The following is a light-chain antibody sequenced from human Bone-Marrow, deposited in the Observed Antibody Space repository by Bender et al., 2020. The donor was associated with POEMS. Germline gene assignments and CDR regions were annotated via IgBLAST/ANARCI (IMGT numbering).Light chain of an antibody. CDR2: GKN. Sequence: SSELTQDPAVSVALGQTVRIPCQGDSLRSYYASWYQQKPGQAPVLVIYGKNNRPSGIPDRFSDSSSGNTASLTITGAQAEDEADYYCSSRDSSGNHVVFGGGTKLTVL. V-gene: IGLV3-19*01. J-gene: IGLJ2*01. CDR1: SLRSYY. CDR3: SSRDSSGNHVV.